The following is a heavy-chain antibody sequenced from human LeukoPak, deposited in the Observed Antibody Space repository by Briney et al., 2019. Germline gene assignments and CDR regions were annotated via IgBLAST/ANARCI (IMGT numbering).Heavy chain of an antibody. CDR1: GGTFSSYA. J-gene: IGHJ6*03. V-gene: IGHV1-69*05. D-gene: IGHD3-9*01. Sequence: SVKVSCKASGGTFSSYAISWVRQAPGQGLEWMGGIIHIFGTANYAQKFQGRVTITTDETTSTAYMELSSLRSEDTAVYYCATSETYYDILTGLNYYYYMDVWGKGTTVTVSS. CDR2: IIHIFGTA. CDR3: ATSETYYDILTGLNYYYYMDV.